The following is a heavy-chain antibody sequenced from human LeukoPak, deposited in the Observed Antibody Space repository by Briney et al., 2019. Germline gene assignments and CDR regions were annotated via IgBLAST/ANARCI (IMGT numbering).Heavy chain of an antibody. CDR1: GYTFTSYD. CDR2: MNPNSGNT. D-gene: IGHD6-19*01. V-gene: IGHV1-8*01. Sequence: ASVKVSCTASGYTFTSYDINWVRQATGQGLEWMGWMNPNSGNTGYAQKFQGRVTMTRNTSISTAYMELSSLRSEDTAVYYCARGSKGKQWLLPYYYYYGMDVWGQGTTVTVSS. J-gene: IGHJ6*02. CDR3: ARGSKGKQWLLPYYYYYGMDV.